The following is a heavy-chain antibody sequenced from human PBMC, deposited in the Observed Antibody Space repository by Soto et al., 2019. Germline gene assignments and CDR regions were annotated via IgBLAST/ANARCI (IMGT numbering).Heavy chain of an antibody. CDR3: ARWAGLVTTIAFTGPFDY. Sequence: VASVKVSCKASGGSFSNYAISWVRQAPGQGLEWMGGISPIFGAPKYAQKFQGRVSITADESTNTAYMELSSLRSDDTALYYCARWAGLVTTIAFTGPFDYWGQGTLVTVSS. CDR2: ISPIFGAP. D-gene: IGHD2-21*02. J-gene: IGHJ4*02. V-gene: IGHV1-69*13. CDR1: GGSFSNYA.